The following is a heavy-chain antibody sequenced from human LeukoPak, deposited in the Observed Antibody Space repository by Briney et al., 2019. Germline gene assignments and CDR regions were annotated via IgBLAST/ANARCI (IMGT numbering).Heavy chain of an antibody. CDR1: GFSFSSYS. D-gene: IGHD3/OR15-3a*01. J-gene: IGHJ4*02. CDR3: ARDRDWSFDY. Sequence: GGSLRLSCEASGFSFSSYSMNRVRQAPGKGLEWVSYISSSTTTKDYADSVKGRFTISRDNAKNSLYLQMNSLRDEDTAVYYCARDRDWSFDYWGQGTLVTVSS. V-gene: IGHV3-48*02. CDR2: ISSSTTTK.